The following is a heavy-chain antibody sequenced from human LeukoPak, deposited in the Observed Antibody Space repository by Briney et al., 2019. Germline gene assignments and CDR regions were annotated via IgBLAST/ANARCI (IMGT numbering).Heavy chain of an antibody. CDR3: AKVGPYYDFWSGYPADNYFDY. CDR1: GFTFSSYA. J-gene: IGHJ4*02. V-gene: IGHV3-23*01. D-gene: IGHD3-3*01. CDR2: ISGSGGST. Sequence: GGSLRLSCAASGFTFSSYAMSWVRQAPGKGLEWVSAISGSGGSTYYADSVEGRFTISRDNSKNTLYLQMNSLRAEDTAVYYCAKVGPYYDFWSGYPADNYFDYWGQGTLVTVSS.